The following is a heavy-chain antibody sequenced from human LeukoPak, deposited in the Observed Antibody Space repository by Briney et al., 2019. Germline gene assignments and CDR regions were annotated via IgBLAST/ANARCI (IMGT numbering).Heavy chain of an antibody. D-gene: IGHD6-6*01. CDR2: TYYRSKWYN. Sequence: SQTLSLTCAISGDSVSSKSVTWNWIRQSPSRGLEWLGRTYYRSKWYNDYAVSVKSRITINPDTSKNQFSLQLNSVTPEDTAVYYCARAGYSSSKVEVIDYWGQGTLVTVSS. V-gene: IGHV6-1*01. J-gene: IGHJ4*02. CDR1: GDSVSSKSVT. CDR3: ARAGYSSSKVEVIDY.